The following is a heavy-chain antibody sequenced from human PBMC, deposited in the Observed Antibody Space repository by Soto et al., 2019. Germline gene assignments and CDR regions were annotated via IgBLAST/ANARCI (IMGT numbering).Heavy chain of an antibody. CDR1: GYTFTTYY. Sequence: GASVKVSCKASGYTFTTYYMHWVRQAPGQGLQWMGIINPGGGGTSYPQKFQGRVTMTSDTSTSTVYMELSSLRSEDTAVYYCAREILPSVTYGMDVWGQGTTVTVSS. J-gene: IGHJ6*02. CDR3: AREILPSVTYGMDV. V-gene: IGHV1-46*01. D-gene: IGHD5-18*01. CDR2: INPGGGGT.